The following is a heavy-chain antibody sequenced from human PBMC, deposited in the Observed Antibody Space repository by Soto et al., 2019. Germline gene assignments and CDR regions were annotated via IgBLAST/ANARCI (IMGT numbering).Heavy chain of an antibody. V-gene: IGHV1-18*01. CDR2: NSTYKGNT. CDR3: ATRSPAFAY. Sequence: QVQLVQSGPEVKKPGASVKVSCKTSGYTFTSYGISWVRQAPGQGLEWMGWNSTYKGNTNYALKCQGRVTKTTDTSTSAAYMDLRSLGSDDTAVYYCATRSPAFAYWGRGTLVAVSS. CDR1: GYTFTSYG. J-gene: IGHJ4*02.